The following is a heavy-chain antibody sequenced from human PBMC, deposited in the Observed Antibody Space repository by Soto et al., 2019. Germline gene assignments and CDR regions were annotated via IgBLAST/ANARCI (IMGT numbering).Heavy chain of an antibody. Sequence: GASVEVSCKASGLAVIRSSVQWVLEARGQRLEWVGWIVVASGNTNYAQKFQDRVTITRDMSTSTAYMDLRSLRSEDTAVYYCAADPMPTSYYYYDMDVWGQGTTVTVSS. CDR1: GLAVIRSS. V-gene: IGHV1-58*01. CDR3: AADPMPTSYYYYDMDV. J-gene: IGHJ6*02. CDR2: IVVASGNT. D-gene: IGHD2-2*01.